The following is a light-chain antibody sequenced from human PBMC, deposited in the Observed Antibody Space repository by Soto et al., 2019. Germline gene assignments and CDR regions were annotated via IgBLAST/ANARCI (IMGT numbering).Light chain of an antibody. J-gene: IGKJ5*01. Sequence: EIVLTQSPGTLSLAPGERATLSCRASQRVYNSYLAWYQQKPGQAPGLLIYGASKRATGTPDRFIGSGSGTDFTLTISRLEPEDFAVYYCQYYDKLAKAITFGQGTRLEI. CDR3: QYYDKLAKAIT. CDR2: GAS. V-gene: IGKV3-20*01. CDR1: QRVYNSY.